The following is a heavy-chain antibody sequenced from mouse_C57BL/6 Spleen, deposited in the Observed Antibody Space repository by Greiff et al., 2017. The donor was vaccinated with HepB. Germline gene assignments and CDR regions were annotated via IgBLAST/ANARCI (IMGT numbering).Heavy chain of an antibody. V-gene: IGHV1-55*01. CDR1: GYTFTSYW. J-gene: IGHJ4*01. CDR2: IYPGSGST. D-gene: IGHD2-2*01. Sequence: QVQLQQPGDELVKPGASVKMSCKASGYTFTSYWITWVKQRPGQGLEWIGDIYPGSGSTNYNEKFKSKATLTVDTSSSTAYMQLSSLTSEDSAVYYCARRGVTNAMDYWGQGTSVTVSS. CDR3: ARRGVTNAMDY.